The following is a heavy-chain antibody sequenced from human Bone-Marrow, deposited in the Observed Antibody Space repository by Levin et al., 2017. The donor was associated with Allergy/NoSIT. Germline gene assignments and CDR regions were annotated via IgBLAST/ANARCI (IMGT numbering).Heavy chain of an antibody. V-gene: IGHV3-48*01. CDR3: ARDRAQDYSSGWYYFSY. J-gene: IGHJ4*02. Sequence: GGSLRLSCAASGFTFSNYIMNWVRQAPGKGLEWVAYISSGSGSIYYADSVKGRFTISRDNAKNSLYLQMNSLRAEDTAIYYCARDRAQDYSSGWYYFSYWGQGTLVSVSS. CDR2: ISSGSGSI. CDR1: GFTFSNYI. D-gene: IGHD6-19*01.